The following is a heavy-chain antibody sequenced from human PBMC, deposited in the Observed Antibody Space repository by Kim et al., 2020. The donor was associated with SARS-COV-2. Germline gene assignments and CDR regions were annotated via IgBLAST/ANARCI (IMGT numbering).Heavy chain of an antibody. CDR3: ARAYYYDSSGYFYAYYYYYGMDV. CDR2: IWYDGSNK. CDR1: GFTFSSYG. Sequence: GSLRLSCAASGFTFSSYGMHWVRQAPGKGLEWVAVIWYDGSNKYYADSVKGRFTISRDNSKNTLYLQMNSLRAEDTAVYYCARAYYYDSSGYFYAYYYYYGMDVWGQGTTVTVSS. V-gene: IGHV3-33*01. D-gene: IGHD3-22*01. J-gene: IGHJ6*02.